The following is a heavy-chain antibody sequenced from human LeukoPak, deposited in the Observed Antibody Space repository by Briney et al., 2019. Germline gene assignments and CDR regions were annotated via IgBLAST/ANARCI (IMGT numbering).Heavy chain of an antibody. D-gene: IGHD6-13*01. V-gene: IGHV1-2*02. CDR1: GYTFTAYY. Sequence: ASVKVSCKASGYTFTAYYIHWLRQAPGQGLEWMGWVNPFSGGTIPAQKFQDRVTMTKDTSINTAYMELSSQRSDDTAVYYCARVKDSSSWHYFDFWGQGTLVTVSS. J-gene: IGHJ4*02. CDR2: VNPFSGGT. CDR3: ARVKDSSSWHYFDF.